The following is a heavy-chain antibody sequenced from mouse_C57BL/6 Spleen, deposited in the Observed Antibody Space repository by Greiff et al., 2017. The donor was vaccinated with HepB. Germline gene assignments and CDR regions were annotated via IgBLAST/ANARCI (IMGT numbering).Heavy chain of an antibody. J-gene: IGHJ4*01. D-gene: IGHD2-2*01. CDR2: ISSGGSYT. V-gene: IGHV5-6*01. CDR3: ARQPMVTTDYAMDY. Sequence: EVHLVESGGDLVKPGGSLKLSCAASGFTFSSYGMSWVRQTPDKRLEWVATISSGGSYTYYPDSVKGRFTISRDNAKNTLYLQMSSLKSEDTAMYYCARQPMVTTDYAMDYWGQGTSVTVSS. CDR1: GFTFSSYG.